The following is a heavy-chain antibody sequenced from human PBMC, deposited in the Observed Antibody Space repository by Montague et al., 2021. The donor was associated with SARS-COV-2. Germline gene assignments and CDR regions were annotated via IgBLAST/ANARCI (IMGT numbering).Heavy chain of an antibody. Sequence: SETLSLTCTVSGGSISRSNYHWGWIRQSPGKGLEWIVSLYYTGSTYYNPSLKSRVDISVDTTKNQFSLKLSSVTAADTAAYYCARTVDSRSAGIFQHWGQGTLATVPS. CDR3: ARTVDSRSAGIFQH. V-gene: IGHV4-39*01. D-gene: IGHD5-12*01. CDR2: LYYTGST. CDR1: GGSISRSNYH. J-gene: IGHJ1*01.